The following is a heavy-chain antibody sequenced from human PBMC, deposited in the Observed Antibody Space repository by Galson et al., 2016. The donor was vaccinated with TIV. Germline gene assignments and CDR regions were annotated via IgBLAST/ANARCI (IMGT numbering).Heavy chain of an antibody. CDR2: IAYDGSVK. CDR3: AKAQEPNYSNVLYGMDV. CDR1: GFSFRRYG. J-gene: IGHJ6*02. V-gene: IGHV3-30*02. Sequence: SLRLSCATSGFSFRRYGMYWVRRAPGKGLDWVALIAYDGSVKYYADSVRGRFTISRDNSKNTLFLQMNSLRLEDSAVYYCAKAQEPNYSNVLYGMDVWGQGTTVTVSS. D-gene: IGHD4-11*01.